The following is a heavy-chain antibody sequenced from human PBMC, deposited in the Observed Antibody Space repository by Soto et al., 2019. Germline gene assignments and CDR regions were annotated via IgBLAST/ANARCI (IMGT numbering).Heavy chain of an antibody. J-gene: IGHJ4*02. V-gene: IGHV4-59*01. CDR1: GGSMSSNY. CDR3: VSYRGAFYFDH. D-gene: IGHD4-4*01. CDR2: VYYGGT. Sequence: SETLSLTCTVSGGSMSSNYWSWIRQSPGKGLEWIGFVYYGGTNYNPSFESRVTMSVDTPKNQFSLELSSVTAADTAVYYCVSYRGAFYFDHWGQGALVTVSS.